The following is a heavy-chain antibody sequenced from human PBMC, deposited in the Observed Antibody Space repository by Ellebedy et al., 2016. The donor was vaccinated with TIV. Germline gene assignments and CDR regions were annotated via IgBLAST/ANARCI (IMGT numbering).Heavy chain of an antibody. Sequence: ASVKVSCKASGGTFSSYAISWVRQAPGQGLEWMGGIIPIFGTANYAQKFQGRVTITADESTSTAYMELSSLRSEDTAVYYCARDQGGWYWEGSESGYGMDVWGQGTTVTVSS. CDR2: IIPIFGTA. J-gene: IGHJ6*02. D-gene: IGHD6-19*01. CDR1: GGTFSSYA. V-gene: IGHV1-69*13. CDR3: ARDQGGWYWEGSESGYGMDV.